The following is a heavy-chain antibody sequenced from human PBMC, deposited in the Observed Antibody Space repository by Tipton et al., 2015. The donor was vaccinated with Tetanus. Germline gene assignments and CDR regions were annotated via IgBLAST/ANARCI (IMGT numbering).Heavy chain of an antibody. D-gene: IGHD2-2*01. Sequence: QVQLVQSGAEVKKPGASVKVSCKASRYTFTSYGLNWVRKAAGRGFEWMGWLNPKSGSAAYAPRFQGRVTMTTNTSITTAFMEVASLTYEDTAVYYCASGSSIRHGLDVWGHGTSVTVSS. J-gene: IGHJ6*02. CDR3: ASGSSIRHGLDV. CDR2: LNPKSGSA. CDR1: RYTFTSYG. V-gene: IGHV1-8*02.